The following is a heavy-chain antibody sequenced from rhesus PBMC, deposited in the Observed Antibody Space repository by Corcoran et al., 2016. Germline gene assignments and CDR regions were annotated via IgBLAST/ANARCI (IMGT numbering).Heavy chain of an antibody. J-gene: IGHJ4*01. CDR2: VNGNTGFS. Sequence: QVQLQESGPGLVKPSETLSLTCGVSGGSFTAYWWDWVRQTPGEGREWIGEVNGNTGFSNYSPALKSRVAMSKDSSKKRVSLKLISVTAADTAVYYCVRYGCPIGGGCYFFDYWGQGVLVTVST. CDR3: VRYGCPIGGGCYFFDY. CDR1: GGSFTAYW. V-gene: IGHV4-80*01. D-gene: IGHD2-39*02.